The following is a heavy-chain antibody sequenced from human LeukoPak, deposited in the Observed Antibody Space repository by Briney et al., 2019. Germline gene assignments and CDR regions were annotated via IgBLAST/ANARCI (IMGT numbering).Heavy chain of an antibody. Sequence: GGSLRLSCAASGFTFSTYCMSWVRQAPGKGLEWVANIRQDGIEISYVDSVKGRFTISRDNAKSSLFLQVNRLRAEDTAVYYCARDEYGPLDPWGQGTLVTVSS. D-gene: IGHD2/OR15-2a*01. CDR2: IRQDGIEI. CDR1: GFTFSTYC. J-gene: IGHJ5*02. CDR3: ARDEYGPLDP. V-gene: IGHV3-7*01.